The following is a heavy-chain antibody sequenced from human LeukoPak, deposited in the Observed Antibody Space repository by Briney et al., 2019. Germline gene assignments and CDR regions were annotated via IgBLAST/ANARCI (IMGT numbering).Heavy chain of an antibody. CDR2: IYYSGST. CDR1: GGSISSYY. V-gene: IGHV4-59*01. J-gene: IGHJ5*02. D-gene: IGHD2-15*01. CDR3: ARDSGGSPRRFDP. Sequence: SETLSLTCTVSGGSISSYYWSWIRQPPGKGLEWIGYIYYSGSTNYNPSLKSRVTISVDTSKNQFSLKLSSVTAADTAVYYCARDSGGSPRRFDPWGQGTLVTVSS.